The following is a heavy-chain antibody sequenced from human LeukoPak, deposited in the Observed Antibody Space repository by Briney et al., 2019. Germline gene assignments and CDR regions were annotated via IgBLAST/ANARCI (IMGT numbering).Heavy chain of an antibody. V-gene: IGHV4-34*01. CDR3: ARGSGLYCSSTSCSYNY. D-gene: IGHD2-2*01. J-gene: IGHJ4*02. CDR2: VNHSGGT. CDR1: GGSFSGYY. Sequence: PSETLSLTCAVYGGSFSGYYWSWIRQPPGKGLEWIGEVNHSGGTNYNPYLKSRVTISVDTSKNQFSLKLSSVTAADTAVYYCARGSGLYCSSTSCSYNYWGQGTLVTVSS.